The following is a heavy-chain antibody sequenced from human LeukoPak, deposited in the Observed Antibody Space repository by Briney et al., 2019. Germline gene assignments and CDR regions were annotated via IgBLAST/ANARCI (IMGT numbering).Heavy chain of an antibody. Sequence: GGSLRLSCAASGFTFSSYGMHWVRQAPGKGLEWVAVISYDGSNKYYADSVKGRFTISRDNSKNTLYLQMNSLRAEDTALYYCARRVDGSGRYRGYYYYYMDVWGKGTTVTISS. J-gene: IGHJ6*03. V-gene: IGHV3-30*03. D-gene: IGHD3-10*01. CDR2: ISYDGSNK. CDR3: ARRVDGSGRYRGYYYYYMDV. CDR1: GFTFSSYG.